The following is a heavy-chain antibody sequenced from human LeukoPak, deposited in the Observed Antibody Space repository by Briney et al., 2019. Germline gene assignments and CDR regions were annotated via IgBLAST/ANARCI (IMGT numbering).Heavy chain of an antibody. Sequence: SETLSLTCAVSGYSISSGYYWGWIRQPPGKGLEWIGSIYHSGSTYYNPPLKSRVTISVDTSKNQFSLKLSSVTAADTAVYYCARTRDGYKFGGYYYYYMDVWGKGTTVTVSS. V-gene: IGHV4-38-2*01. CDR1: GYSISSGYY. D-gene: IGHD5-24*01. CDR3: ARTRDGYKFGGYYYYYMDV. J-gene: IGHJ6*03. CDR2: IYHSGST.